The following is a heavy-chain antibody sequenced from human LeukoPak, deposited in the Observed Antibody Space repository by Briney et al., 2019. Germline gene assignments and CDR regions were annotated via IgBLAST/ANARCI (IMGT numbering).Heavy chain of an antibody. V-gene: IGHV6-1*01. CDR1: GDSVSSNSAA. CDR3: AKGSKEVLFTRDHYMDV. CDR2: TYYRSKWYN. Sequence: SQTLSLTCAISGDSVSSNSAAWNWIRQSPSRGLEWLGRTYYRSKWYNDYAVSVKSRITINPDTSKNQFSLQLNSVTPEDTAVYYCAKGSKEVLFTRDHYMDVWGKGTTVTISS. J-gene: IGHJ6*03. D-gene: IGHD3-3*01.